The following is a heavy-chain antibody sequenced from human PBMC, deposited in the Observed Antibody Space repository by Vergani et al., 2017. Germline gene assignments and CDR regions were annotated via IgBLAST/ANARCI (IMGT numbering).Heavy chain of an antibody. J-gene: IGHJ6*02. CDR1: GFTFSSSA. CDR3: AKGVYCSSTSCYEGRGYYYGMGV. V-gene: IGHV3-23*01. D-gene: IGHD2-2*01. Sequence: EVQLLESGGGLVQPGGSLRLSCAASGFTFSSSAMSWVRQVPGKGLEWVSGISGSGGNTYYANSGKGRFTISRDNSKNTLYLQMNSLRADDTAVYYCAKGVYCSSTSCYEGRGYYYGMGVWGQGTTVTFSS. CDR2: ISGSGGNT.